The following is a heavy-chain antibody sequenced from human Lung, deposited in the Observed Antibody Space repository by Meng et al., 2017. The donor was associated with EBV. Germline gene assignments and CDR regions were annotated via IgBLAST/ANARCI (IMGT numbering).Heavy chain of an antibody. CDR2: IYHSGST. CDR3: VRVQKRTSGWLRLN. D-gene: IGHD5-12*01. J-gene: IGHJ4*02. CDR1: SDSVSSNSYY. V-gene: IGHV4-61*01. Sequence: QGQLEESGLGLVKPSETPYIPCTVPSDSVSSNSYYWSWIRQPPGKGLEWIGHIYHSGSTNYNPSLASRVTISVDTSKNQFSLKLSSVIAADTAVYHCVRVQKRTSGWLRLNWGRGILVTVSS.